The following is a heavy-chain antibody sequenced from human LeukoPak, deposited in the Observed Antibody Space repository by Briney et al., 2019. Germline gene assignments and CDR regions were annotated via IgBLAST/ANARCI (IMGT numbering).Heavy chain of an antibody. CDR2: ISGSGGST. Sequence: GGSLRLSCAASGFTFSSYAMSWVRQAPGKGLEWVSAISGSGGSTYYADSVKGRFTISRDNSKNTLYLQMNTLRAEDTAVYYCVRDLDLGGYSSFEYWGQGTLVTVSS. CDR3: VRDLDLGGYSSFEY. D-gene: IGHD4-23*01. CDR1: GFTFSSYA. J-gene: IGHJ4*02. V-gene: IGHV3-23*01.